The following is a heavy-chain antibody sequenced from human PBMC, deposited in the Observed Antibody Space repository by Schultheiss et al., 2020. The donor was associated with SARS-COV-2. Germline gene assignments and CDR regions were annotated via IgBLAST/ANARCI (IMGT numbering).Heavy chain of an antibody. D-gene: IGHD1-26*01. V-gene: IGHV3-11*04. CDR1: GFTFSNAW. Sequence: GESLKISCAASGFTFSNAWMSWVRQAPGKGLEWISYISSSGDTIHYADSLKGRFVISRDNAKNSLSLQMYSLRAEDTAVYYCARDGRDYTHYYYYYMDVWGRGTTVTVSS. CDR2: ISSSGDTI. CDR3: ARDGRDYTHYYYYYMDV. J-gene: IGHJ6*03.